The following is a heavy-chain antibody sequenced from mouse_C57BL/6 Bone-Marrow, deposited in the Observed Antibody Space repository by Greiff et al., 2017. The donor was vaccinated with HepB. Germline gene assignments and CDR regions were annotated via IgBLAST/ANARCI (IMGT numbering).Heavy chain of an antibody. D-gene: IGHD4-1*01. CDR3: AREGNWVPWYFDV. Sequence: EVQLQQSGPELVKPGASVKIPCKASGYTFTDYNMDWVKQSHGKSLEWIGDINPNNGGTIYNQKFKGKATLTVAKSSSTAYMELRSLTSEDTAVYYCAREGNWVPWYFDVWGTGTTVTVSS. J-gene: IGHJ1*03. CDR2: INPNNGGT. V-gene: IGHV1-18*01. CDR1: GYTFTDYN.